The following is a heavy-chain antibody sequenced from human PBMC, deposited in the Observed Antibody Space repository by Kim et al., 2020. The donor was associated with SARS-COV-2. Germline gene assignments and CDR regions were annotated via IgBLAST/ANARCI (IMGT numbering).Heavy chain of an antibody. Sequence: SGGSTYYADAWKGRFTISRDSSKNTLYLQMNSLRAEDTAVYYCAKTKQDYWGQGTLVTVSS. CDR3: AKTKQDY. V-gene: IGHV3-23*01. CDR2: SGGST. D-gene: IGHD2-8*01. J-gene: IGHJ4*02.